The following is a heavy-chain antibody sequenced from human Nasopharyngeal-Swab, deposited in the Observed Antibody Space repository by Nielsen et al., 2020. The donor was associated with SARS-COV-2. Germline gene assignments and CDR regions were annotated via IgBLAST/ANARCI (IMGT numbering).Heavy chain of an antibody. Sequence: ASVKVSCKASGYTFTSYGISWVRQAPGQGLEWMGWIRAYNGNTNSAQKLQGRVTMTTDTSTSTAYMELRSLRSDDTAVYYCASELDRTVSGYYYAYYYYGMDVWGQGTTVTVSS. J-gene: IGHJ6*02. CDR2: IRAYNGNT. D-gene: IGHD3-22*01. CDR1: GYTFTSYG. V-gene: IGHV1-18*01. CDR3: ASELDRTVSGYYYAYYYYGMDV.